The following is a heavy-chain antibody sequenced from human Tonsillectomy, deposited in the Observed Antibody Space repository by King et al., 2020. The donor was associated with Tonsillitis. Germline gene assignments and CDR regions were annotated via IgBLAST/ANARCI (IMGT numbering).Heavy chain of an antibody. D-gene: IGHD4/OR15-4a*01. Sequence: QVQLLESGPGLVKPSETLSLTCTVPGDSIRGYHWGWIRQPAGKGLEWIGRIFSSVSTNYTPSLKSRVTMSVDTSKTQFSLELSSVTAADTAVYYCAGEWYGELDPWGQGTLVTVSS. J-gene: IGHJ5*02. CDR3: AGEWYGELDP. V-gene: IGHV4-4*07. CDR2: IFSSVST. CDR1: GDSIRGYH.